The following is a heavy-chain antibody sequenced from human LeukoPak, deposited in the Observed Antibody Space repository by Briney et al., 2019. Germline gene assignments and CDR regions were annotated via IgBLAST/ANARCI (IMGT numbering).Heavy chain of an antibody. D-gene: IGHD3-22*01. V-gene: IGHV4-61*02. CDR2: IYTSGST. Sequence: SETLSLTCTVSGGSISSGSYYWSWIRQPAGTGLEWIGRIYTSGSTNYNPSLKSRVTISVDTSKNQFSLKLSSVTAADTAVYYCASGPSYYYDSSGYPWTWGQGTLVTVSS. CDR1: GGSISSGSYY. CDR3: ASGPSYYYDSSGYPWT. J-gene: IGHJ4*02.